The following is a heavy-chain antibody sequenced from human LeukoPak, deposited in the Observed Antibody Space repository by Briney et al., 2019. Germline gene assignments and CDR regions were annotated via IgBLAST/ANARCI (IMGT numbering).Heavy chain of an antibody. CDR1: GFTFDDYA. V-gene: IGHV3-9*01. Sequence: GGSLRLSCAASGFTFDDYAMHWVRRAPGKGLEWVSGISWNSGSIGYADSVKGRFTISRDNSKNTLYLQMNSLRAEDTAVYYCAKAGYRITMVRGVIDYWGQGTLVTVSS. J-gene: IGHJ4*02. CDR3: AKAGYRITMVRGVIDY. CDR2: ISWNSGSI. D-gene: IGHD3-10*01.